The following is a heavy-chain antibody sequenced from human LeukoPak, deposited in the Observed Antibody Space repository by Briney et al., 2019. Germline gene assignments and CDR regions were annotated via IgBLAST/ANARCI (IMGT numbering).Heavy chain of an antibody. V-gene: IGHV4-59*01. D-gene: IGHD4-17*01. CDR3: ARSDLYGDYPPGNY. J-gene: IGHJ4*02. Sequence: SETLSLTCTVSGGSISTYYWNWIRQPPGKGLEWIGYIYYSGRTNYDPSLKSRVSISIDTSKNQFSLKLSSVTAADTAFYYCARSDLYGDYPPGNYWGQGTLVAVSS. CDR2: IYYSGRT. CDR1: GGSISTYY.